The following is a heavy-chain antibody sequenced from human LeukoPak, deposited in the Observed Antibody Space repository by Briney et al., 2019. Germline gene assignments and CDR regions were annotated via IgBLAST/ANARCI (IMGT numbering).Heavy chain of an antibody. Sequence: ASVKVSCKASGYTFTSYGISWVRQAPGHGLEWMGWISAYNGNTNYAQKLQGRVTMTTDTSTSTAYMELRSLRSDDTAVYYCASVGYCSSTSCYKGAFDIWGQGTMVTVSS. CDR3: ASVGYCSSTSCYKGAFDI. CDR2: ISAYNGNT. D-gene: IGHD2-2*02. CDR1: GYTFTSYG. J-gene: IGHJ3*02. V-gene: IGHV1-18*01.